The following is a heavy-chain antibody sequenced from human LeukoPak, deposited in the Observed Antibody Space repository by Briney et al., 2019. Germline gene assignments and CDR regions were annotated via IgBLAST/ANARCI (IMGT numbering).Heavy chain of an antibody. CDR3: AKNQWDLLY. V-gene: IGHV3-23*01. J-gene: IGHJ4*02. D-gene: IGHD1-26*01. Sequence: PGGSLRLSCVASGFTFSTYGMSWVRQAPEKGLEWVSGVSSGGNTYYADSVKGRFTISRDNSKNTLFLQMNSLRAEDTAVYYCAKNQWDLLYWGQGSLVTVSS. CDR1: GFTFSTYG. CDR2: VSSGGNT.